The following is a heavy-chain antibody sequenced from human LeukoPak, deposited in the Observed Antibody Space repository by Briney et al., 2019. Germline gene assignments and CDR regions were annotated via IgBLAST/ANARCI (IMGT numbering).Heavy chain of an antibody. D-gene: IGHD2-2*02. CDR1: GFTFSSYW. CDR3: ARDHTAISHFDY. CDR2: VKQDGSEK. Sequence: GGSLRLSCAASGFTFSSYWMSWVRQAPGKGLEWVAKVKQDGSEKYYVDSVKGRFTISRDNAKNSLYLQMNSLRAEDTAVYYCARDHTAISHFDYWGQGTLVTVSS. J-gene: IGHJ4*02. V-gene: IGHV3-7*01.